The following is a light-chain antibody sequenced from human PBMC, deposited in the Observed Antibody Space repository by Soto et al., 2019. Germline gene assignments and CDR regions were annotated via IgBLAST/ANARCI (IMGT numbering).Light chain of an antibody. Sequence: QSVLTQPASVSGSPGQSITISCTGTSSDVGTYNLVSWYRQHPGKAPKLLISEDNKRPSGVSTRFSGSKSGNTASLSISGLQAEDEADYFCCSYATINTFVFGTGTKVTVL. CDR2: EDN. CDR3: CSYATINTFV. V-gene: IGLV2-23*02. CDR1: SSDVGTYNL. J-gene: IGLJ1*01.